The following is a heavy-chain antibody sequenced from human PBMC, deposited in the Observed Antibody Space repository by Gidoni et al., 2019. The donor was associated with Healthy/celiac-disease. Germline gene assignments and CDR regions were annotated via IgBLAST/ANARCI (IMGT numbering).Heavy chain of an antibody. Sequence: EVQLVESGGGLVQPGGSLRLSCAASGFTFSSYWMSWVRQAPGKGLEWVGNIKQDGSGKYYVDSVKGRFTISRDNAKNSLYLQMNSLRAEDTAVYYCAREGQWLVRGGSDYWGQGTLVTVSS. CDR1: GFTFSSYW. CDR3: AREGQWLVRGGSDY. CDR2: IKQDGSGK. V-gene: IGHV3-7*01. J-gene: IGHJ4*02. D-gene: IGHD6-19*01.